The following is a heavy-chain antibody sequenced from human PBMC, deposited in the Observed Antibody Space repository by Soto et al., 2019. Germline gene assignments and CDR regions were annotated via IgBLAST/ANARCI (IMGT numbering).Heavy chain of an antibody. D-gene: IGHD2-8*01. CDR1: GFSFSTYA. V-gene: IGHV3-23*01. J-gene: IGHJ3*02. CDR2: ISGSGGST. CDR3: AKDRDGAKRWDPFDI. Sequence: EVQLLESGGGLVQPGGSLRLSCAVSGFSFSTYAMSWVRQAPGKGLEWVSGISGSGGSTYYAGTVKGRFTISRDNSKNTLFMQMNSLTAEETAIYYCAKDRDGAKRWDPFDIWGQGTVVTGSS.